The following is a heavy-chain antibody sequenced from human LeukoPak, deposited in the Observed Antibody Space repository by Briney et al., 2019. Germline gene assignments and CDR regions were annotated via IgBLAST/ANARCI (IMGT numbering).Heavy chain of an antibody. CDR1: GGSISSSSYY. Sequence: SETLSLTCTVSGGSISSSSYYWGWIRQPPGKGLEWIGSIYYGGGTYYNPSLKSRVTISVDTSKNQFSLKLSSVTAADTAVYYCARDGPEGYGDYGGYFDYWGQGTLVTVSS. J-gene: IGHJ4*02. CDR2: IYYGGGT. CDR3: ARDGPEGYGDYGGYFDY. D-gene: IGHD4-17*01. V-gene: IGHV4-39*07.